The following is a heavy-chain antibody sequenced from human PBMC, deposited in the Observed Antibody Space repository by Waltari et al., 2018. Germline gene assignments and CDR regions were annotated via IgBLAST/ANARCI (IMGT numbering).Heavy chain of an antibody. CDR2: IYSGGNT. CDR3: AKQSPSYTRGWYPLES. J-gene: IGHJ4*02. V-gene: IGHV3-53*01. CDR1: GFTVRTNF. Sequence: EVQLVESGGNLIQPGGSLRLSCAASGFTVRTNFISWVRQAPGKGVEWVSIIYSGGNTYYAGSVKGRFTISRDNYKNMVYLEMNSLRAEDTAVYYCAKQSPSYTRGWYPLESWGPGTLVTVSP. D-gene: IGHD6-19*01.